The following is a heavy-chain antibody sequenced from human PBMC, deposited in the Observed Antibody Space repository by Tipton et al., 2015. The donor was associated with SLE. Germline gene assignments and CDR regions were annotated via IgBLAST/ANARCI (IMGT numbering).Heavy chain of an antibody. Sequence: SLRLSCAASGFTFSSYAMRWVRQAPGKGLEWVAVISYDGSNKYYADSVKGRFTISRDNSKNTLYLQMNSLRAEDTAVYYCVKRDCSDGSCWGQGTLVTVSS. CDR1: GFTFSSYA. J-gene: IGHJ4*02. CDR2: ISYDGSNK. CDR3: VKRDCSDGSC. V-gene: IGHV3-30-3*02. D-gene: IGHD2-15*01.